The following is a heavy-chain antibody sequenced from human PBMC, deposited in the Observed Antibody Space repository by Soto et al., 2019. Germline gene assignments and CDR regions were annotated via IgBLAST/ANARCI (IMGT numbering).Heavy chain of an antibody. J-gene: IGHJ6*02. CDR2: IKSKTDGGTT. CDR3: TTGNDFWSGYGMDV. D-gene: IGHD3-3*01. V-gene: IGHV3-15*07. CDR1: GFTFSKAW. Sequence: PGGALRLSCAASGFTFSKAWMNWVRQAPGKGLEWVGRIKSKTDGGTTDYAAPVKGRFTISRDDSKNTLYLQMNSLKTEDTAVYYCTTGNDFWSGYGMDVWGQGTTVTVSS.